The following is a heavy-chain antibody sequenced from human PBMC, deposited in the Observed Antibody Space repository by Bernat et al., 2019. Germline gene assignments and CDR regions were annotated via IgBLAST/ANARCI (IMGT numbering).Heavy chain of an antibody. Sequence: QVQLVQSGAEVKKPGSSVKVSCKASGGTFSSYAISWVRQAPGQGLEWMGGIIPIFGTANYAQKFQGRVTITADKSTSTAYMELSSLRSEDTAVYYCVREAREEGYGDSTDAFDIWGQGTMVTVSS. D-gene: IGHD4-17*01. CDR2: IIPIFGTA. CDR3: VREAREEGYGDSTDAFDI. J-gene: IGHJ3*02. CDR1: GGTFSSYA. V-gene: IGHV1-69*06.